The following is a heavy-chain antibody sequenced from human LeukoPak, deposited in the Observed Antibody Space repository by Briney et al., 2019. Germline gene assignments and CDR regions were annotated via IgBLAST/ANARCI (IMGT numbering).Heavy chain of an antibody. Sequence: GGSLRLSCAASGFTFSSYAMTWVRQAPGKGLGWVSGISGSGGSTYYADSVKGRFTISRDNSKNTLYLQMNSLRAEDTALYYCANVIIVAAGYEYFQHWGQGTLVSVSS. D-gene: IGHD6-13*01. J-gene: IGHJ1*01. CDR2: ISGSGGST. CDR3: ANVIIVAAGYEYFQH. V-gene: IGHV3-23*01. CDR1: GFTFSSYA.